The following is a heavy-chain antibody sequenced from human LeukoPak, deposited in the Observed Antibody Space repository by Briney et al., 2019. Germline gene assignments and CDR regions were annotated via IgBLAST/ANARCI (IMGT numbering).Heavy chain of an antibody. Sequence: GGSLRLSCAASGFTFSRFAINWVRQAPGKGLEWVSGISYNGGSRFYADSVKGRFTISRDNSKNTLYLQMNSLRAEDTAVYYCARSVAGQPFDYWGQGTLVTVSS. CDR3: ARSVAGQPFDY. CDR2: ISYNGGSR. V-gene: IGHV3-23*01. CDR1: GFTFSRFA. D-gene: IGHD6-19*01. J-gene: IGHJ4*02.